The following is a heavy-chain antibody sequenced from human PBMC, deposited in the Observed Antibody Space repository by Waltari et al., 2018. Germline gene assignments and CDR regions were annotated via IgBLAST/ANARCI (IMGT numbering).Heavy chain of an antibody. Sequence: EVQLVESGGGLVQPGGSLRLSCAASGFTFSSYAMSWVRQAPGKGLEWVSAISGSGGSTYYADSVKGRFTISRDNAKNSLYLQMNSLRAEDTAVYYCARVKRYSSSSLGYWGQGTLVTVSS. V-gene: IGHV3-23*04. CDR3: ARVKRYSSSSLGY. CDR2: ISGSGGST. J-gene: IGHJ4*02. D-gene: IGHD6-6*01. CDR1: GFTFSSYA.